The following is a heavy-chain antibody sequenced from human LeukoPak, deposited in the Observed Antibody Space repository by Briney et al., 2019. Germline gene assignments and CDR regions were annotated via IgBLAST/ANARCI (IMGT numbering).Heavy chain of an antibody. V-gene: IGHV1-46*01. J-gene: IGHJ5*02. CDR1: GYTLTELS. CDR2: INPSGGST. CDR3: ARDINWFDP. Sequence: ASVKVSCKVSGYTLTELSMHWVRQAPGQGLEWMGIINPSGGSTSYAQKFQGRVTMTRDMSTSTVYMELSSLRSEDTAVYYCARDINWFDPWGQGTLVTVSS.